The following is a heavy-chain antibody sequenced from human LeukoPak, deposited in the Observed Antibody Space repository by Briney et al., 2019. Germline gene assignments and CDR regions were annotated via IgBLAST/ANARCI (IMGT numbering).Heavy chain of an antibody. D-gene: IGHD5-18*01. V-gene: IGHV3-48*03. J-gene: IGHJ4*02. Sequence: GGSLRLSCAASGFMFSGYEFNWVRQAPGKGLEWVSYISSSGSTIYYADSVKGRSTISRDNAKNSLYLQMNSLGAEDTAVYYCARGLYSNSWHNAFDYWGQGTLVTVSS. CDR2: ISSSGSTI. CDR1: GFMFSGYE. CDR3: ARGLYSNSWHNAFDY.